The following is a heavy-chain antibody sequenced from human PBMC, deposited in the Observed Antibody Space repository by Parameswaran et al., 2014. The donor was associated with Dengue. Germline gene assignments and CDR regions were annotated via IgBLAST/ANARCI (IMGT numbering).Heavy chain of an antibody. CDR3: ARGEDYGGNPDY. D-gene: IGHD4-23*01. V-gene: IGHV1-18*01. CDR2: ISAYNGNT. Sequence: WVRQAPGQGLEWMGWISAYNGNTNYAQKLQGRVTMTTDTSTSTAYMELRSLRSDDTAVYYCARGEDYGGNPDYWGQGTLVTVSS. J-gene: IGHJ4*02.